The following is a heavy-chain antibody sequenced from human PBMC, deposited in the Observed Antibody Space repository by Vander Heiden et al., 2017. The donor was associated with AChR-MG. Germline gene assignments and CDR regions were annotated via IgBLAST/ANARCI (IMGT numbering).Heavy chain of an antibody. CDR3: ARIGGAGRRPVTQHYFDS. CDR1: GFTFSTYA. Sequence: QVQLVESGGGVVQPGRSLRLSCAASGFTFSTYAMNWVRQAPGKGLEWVALTSYDGVNKYYAASVKGRVTISRDNSKNTLYRQMNSLTAEETAMYYCARIGGAGRRPVTQHYFDSWCQVTLVTVSS. CDR2: TSYDGVNK. D-gene: IGHD3-16*01. J-gene: IGHJ4*02. V-gene: IGHV3-30-3*01.